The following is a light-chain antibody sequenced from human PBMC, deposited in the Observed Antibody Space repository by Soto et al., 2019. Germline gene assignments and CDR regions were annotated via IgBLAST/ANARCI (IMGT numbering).Light chain of an antibody. CDR2: DAS. V-gene: IGKV1-5*01. Sequence: DIHMTQSPSTLSASVVAIVTITCRASQSISSWLAWYQQNPGKAPKLLIYDASSLESGVPSRFSGSGSGTEFALTISSLQPDDFATYYCQQYNTYPWTFGQGTKVDIK. CDR3: QQYNTYPWT. CDR1: QSISSW. J-gene: IGKJ1*01.